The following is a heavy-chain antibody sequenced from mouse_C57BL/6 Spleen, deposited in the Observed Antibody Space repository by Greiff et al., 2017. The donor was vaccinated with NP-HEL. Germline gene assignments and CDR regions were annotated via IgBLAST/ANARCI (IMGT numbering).Heavy chain of an antibody. Sequence: EVKLQESGAELVRPGASVKLSCTASGFNIKDYYMHWVKQRPEEGLEWIGRIDPEDGDTEYAPKFQGKATMTADTSSNTAYLQLSSLTSEDTAVYYCTRITTVVARWGQGTLVTVSA. CDR1: GFNIKDYY. CDR2: IDPEDGDT. J-gene: IGHJ3*02. V-gene: IGHV14-1*01. D-gene: IGHD1-1*01. CDR3: TRITTVVAR.